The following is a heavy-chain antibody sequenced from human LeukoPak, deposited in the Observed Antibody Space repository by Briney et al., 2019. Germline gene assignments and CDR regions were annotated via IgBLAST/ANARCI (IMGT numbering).Heavy chain of an antibody. CDR2: IYYSGST. Sequence: SETVSLTCTVSGGSISSSSYYWGWIRQPPGKGLEWIGSIYYSGSTYYNPSLKSRVTISVDTSKNQFSLKLSSVTAADTAVYYCARRHLSYCSSTSCFLNWFDPWGQGTLVTVSS. J-gene: IGHJ5*02. D-gene: IGHD2-2*01. CDR1: GGSISSSSYY. CDR3: ARRHLSYCSSTSCFLNWFDP. V-gene: IGHV4-39*01.